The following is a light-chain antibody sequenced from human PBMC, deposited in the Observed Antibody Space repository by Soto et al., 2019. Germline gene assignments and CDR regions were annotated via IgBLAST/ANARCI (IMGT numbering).Light chain of an antibody. J-gene: IGLJ1*01. CDR3: SSYAGSNNYV. Sequence: QSVLTQPPSASGSAGQSVTISCTGTSSDVGGYNSVSWYQHHPGKAPKLMIYEVSMRPSGVPDRFSGSKSANTASLTVSGLQADDEPDYYCSSYAGSNNYVFGTGTKLTV. V-gene: IGLV2-8*01. CDR2: EVS. CDR1: SSDVGGYNS.